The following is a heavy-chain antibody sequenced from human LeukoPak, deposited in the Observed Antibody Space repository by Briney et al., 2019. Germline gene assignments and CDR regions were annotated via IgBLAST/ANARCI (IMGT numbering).Heavy chain of an antibody. CDR1: GFTFSSYS. J-gene: IGHJ4*02. D-gene: IGHD5-12*01. Sequence: PGGSLRLSCAASGFTFSSYSMNWVRQAPGKGLEWVSAISGSGGSTYYADSVKGRFTISRDNSKNTLYLQMNSLRAEDTAVYYCAKDGRGYSGYGDFDYWGQGTLVTVSS. V-gene: IGHV3-23*01. CDR3: AKDGRGYSGYGDFDY. CDR2: ISGSGGST.